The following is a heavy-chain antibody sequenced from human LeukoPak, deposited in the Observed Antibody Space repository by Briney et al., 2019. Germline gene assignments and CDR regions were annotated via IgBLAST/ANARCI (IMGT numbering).Heavy chain of an antibody. CDR2: IRYDGSNK. D-gene: IGHD2-2*01. CDR3: AKDSGVPADNGEDYDY. V-gene: IGHV3-30*02. J-gene: IGHJ4*02. Sequence: GGSLRLSCAASGFTFSSYGMHWVRQAPGKGLEWVAFIRYDGSNKYYADSVKGRFTISRDNSKNTLYLQMNSLRAEDTAVYYCAKDSGVPADNGEDYDYWGQGTLVTVSS. CDR1: GFTFSSYG.